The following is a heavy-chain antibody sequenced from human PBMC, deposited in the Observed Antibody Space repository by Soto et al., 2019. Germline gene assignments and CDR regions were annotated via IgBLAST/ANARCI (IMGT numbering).Heavy chain of an antibody. CDR2: FWYDGSNK. Sequence: GGSLRLSCAASGFTFSSYGMHWVRQAPGKGLDCVAAFWYDGSNKYYAVSVKGRFTISRDNSKNTLYLQMNSLRAEDTAVYYFARDWYDFWSGYYVNWFDPWGQGTLVTVSS. CDR1: GFTFSSYG. V-gene: IGHV3-33*01. D-gene: IGHD3-3*01. CDR3: ARDWYDFWSGYYVNWFDP. J-gene: IGHJ5*02.